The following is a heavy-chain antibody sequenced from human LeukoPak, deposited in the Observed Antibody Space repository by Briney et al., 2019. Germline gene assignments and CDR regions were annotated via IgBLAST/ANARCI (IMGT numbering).Heavy chain of an antibody. V-gene: IGHV1-18*04. Sequence: ASVKVSCKGSGYTLSNHAFSWVRQAPGQGLEWMGWISADNGNTNYAQKLQGRVTMTTDTSTSTAYMELRSLRSDDTAVYYCARDCSGGSCYDGVDYWGQGTLVTV. J-gene: IGHJ4*02. CDR2: ISADNGNT. CDR1: GYTLSNHA. CDR3: ARDCSGGSCYDGVDY. D-gene: IGHD2-15*01.